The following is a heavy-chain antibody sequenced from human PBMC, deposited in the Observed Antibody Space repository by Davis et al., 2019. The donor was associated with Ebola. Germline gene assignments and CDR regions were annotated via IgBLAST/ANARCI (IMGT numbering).Heavy chain of an antibody. J-gene: IGHJ4*02. CDR3: ARQNYYDSSGTNFPFDY. V-gene: IGHV5-51*01. CDR1: GYSFTRYW. D-gene: IGHD3-22*01. Sequence: GGSLRLSCKGSGYSFTRYWIGWVRQMPGKGLEWMGIIYPGDSDTRYSPSFQGQVTISADKSITTAYLQWSSLKASDTAMYYCARQNYYDSSGTNFPFDYWGQGTLVTVSS. CDR2: IYPGDSDT.